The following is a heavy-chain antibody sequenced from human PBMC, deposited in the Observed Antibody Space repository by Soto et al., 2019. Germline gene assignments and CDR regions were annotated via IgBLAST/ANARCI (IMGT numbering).Heavy chain of an antibody. Sequence: GGSLRLSCAASGLTFSSYAMSWVRQAPGKGLEWVSAISGSGGSTYYADSVKGRFTISRDNSKNTLYLQMNSLRAEDTAVYYCAKDRTSTGWFDPWGQGTLVTVSS. CDR3: AKDRTSTGWFDP. CDR1: GLTFSSYA. J-gene: IGHJ5*02. CDR2: ISGSGGST. V-gene: IGHV3-23*01.